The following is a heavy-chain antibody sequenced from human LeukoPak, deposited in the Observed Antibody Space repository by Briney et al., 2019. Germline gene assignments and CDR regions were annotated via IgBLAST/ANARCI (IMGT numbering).Heavy chain of an antibody. CDR1: GFTFSSYW. Sequence: GGSLRLSCAASGFTFSSYWMSWVRQAPGKGLEWVANIKQDESEKYYVDSLKGRFTISRDNAKNSLYLEMNSLRAEDTAVYYCARDKIEGPTKLDYWGQGILVTVSS. J-gene: IGHJ4*02. D-gene: IGHD1-1*01. CDR2: IKQDESEK. V-gene: IGHV3-7*01. CDR3: ARDKIEGPTKLDY.